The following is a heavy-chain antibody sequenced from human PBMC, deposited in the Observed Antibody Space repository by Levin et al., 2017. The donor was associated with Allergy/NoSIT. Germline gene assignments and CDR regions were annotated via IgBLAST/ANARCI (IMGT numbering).Heavy chain of an antibody. V-gene: IGHV4-4*02. CDR2: IYHSGST. J-gene: IGHJ3*02. Sequence: SQTLSLTCAVSGGSISSSNWWSWVRQPPGKGLEWIGEIYHSGSTNYNPSLKSRVTISVDKSKNQFSLKLSSVTAADTAVYYCAQNLWSVLWAFDIWGQGTMVTVSS. CDR1: GGSISSSNW. CDR3: AQNLWSVLWAFDI. D-gene: IGHD3-10*01.